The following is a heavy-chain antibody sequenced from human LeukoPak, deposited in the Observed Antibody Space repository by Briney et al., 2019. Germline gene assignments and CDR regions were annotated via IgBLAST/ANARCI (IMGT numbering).Heavy chain of an antibody. J-gene: IGHJ3*02. CDR2: ISSSGSTI. CDR1: GFTFSSYE. D-gene: IGHD3-22*01. Sequence: GGSLRLSCAASGFTFSSYEMNWVRQAPGKGLEWVSYISSSGSTIYYADSVKGRFTISRDNAKNSLYLQMNSLRAEDTAVYYCAREIDYYDSSGYYGEHDAFDIWGQGTMVTVSS. V-gene: IGHV3-48*03. CDR3: AREIDYYDSSGYYGEHDAFDI.